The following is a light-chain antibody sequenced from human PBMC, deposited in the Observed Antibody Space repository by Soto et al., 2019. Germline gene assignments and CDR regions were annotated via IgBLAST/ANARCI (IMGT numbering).Light chain of an antibody. V-gene: IGLV2-14*01. Sequence: THPASQAGSPRHSITISCTGTNSYVGAYNFVSWYQHHPGRAPKLIFYEVTIRPSGLSNRFSGSKSGNTASLTISGLQAEDEADYYCSSYTTTSPYVFGSGSKVTVL. CDR3: SSYTTTSPYV. J-gene: IGLJ1*01. CDR1: NSYVGAYNF. CDR2: EVT.